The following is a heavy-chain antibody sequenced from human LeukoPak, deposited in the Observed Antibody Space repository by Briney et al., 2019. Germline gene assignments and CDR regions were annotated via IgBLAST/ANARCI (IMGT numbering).Heavy chain of an antibody. J-gene: IGHJ4*02. CDR2: ISSNGGST. CDR3: ARGGQSKYDSSGYLNYFDY. V-gene: IGHV3-64*01. Sequence: GGSLRLSCAASGFTFSSYVMYWVRQAPGKGLEYVSSISSNGGSTYYANSVKGRFTISRDNSKNTLYLQMGSLRAEDMTVYYCARGGQSKYDSSGYLNYFDYWGQGTLVTVSS. CDR1: GFTFSSYV. D-gene: IGHD3-22*01.